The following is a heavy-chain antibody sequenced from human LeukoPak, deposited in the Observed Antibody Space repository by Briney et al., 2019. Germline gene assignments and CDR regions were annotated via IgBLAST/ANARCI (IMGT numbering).Heavy chain of an antibody. J-gene: IGHJ4*02. D-gene: IGHD1-26*01. CDR1: GGSISNSY. V-gene: IGHV4-59*08. CDR3: ARVGDTSAYFYYFDN. Sequence: SETLSLTCAVSGGSISNSYWSWVRQPAGKGLEWVGYISYGGGTTYNASLKHRLSMSMDTSKNQLSLRLSSVTAADTALYYCARVGDTSAYFYYFDNWGQGTLVTVSS. CDR2: ISYGGGT.